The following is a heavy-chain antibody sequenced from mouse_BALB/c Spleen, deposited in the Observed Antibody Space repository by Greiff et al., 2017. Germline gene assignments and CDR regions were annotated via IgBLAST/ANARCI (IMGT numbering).Heavy chain of an antibody. CDR2: INPYNDGT. J-gene: IGHJ4*01. V-gene: IGHV1-14*01. CDR3: ARSGNWERYYAMDY. Sequence: EVQGVESGPELVKPGASVKMSCKASGYTFTSYVMHWVKQKPGQGLEWIGYINPYNDGTKYNEKFKGKATLTSDKSSSTAYMELSSLTSEDSAVYYCARSGNWERYYAMDYWGQGTSVTVSS. D-gene: IGHD4-1*01. CDR1: GYTFTSYV.